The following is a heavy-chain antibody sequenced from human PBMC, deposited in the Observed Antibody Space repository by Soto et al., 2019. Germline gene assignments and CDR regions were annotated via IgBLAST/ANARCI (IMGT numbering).Heavy chain of an antibody. D-gene: IGHD3-10*01. J-gene: IGHJ5*02. CDR2: IYQSGPT. V-gene: IGHV4-30-2*01. CDR3: AKSVPEIFISSENWFDH. CDR1: GGSNSSGGCY. Sequence: PXETRSLTCAVAGGSNSSGGCYWSWIRQPPGKSLEWIGYIYQSGPTYYNPSLESRVTMSVDRSKNQFSLNLSSVTAADTAVYYCAKSVPEIFISSENWFDHWGQGILVTVSS.